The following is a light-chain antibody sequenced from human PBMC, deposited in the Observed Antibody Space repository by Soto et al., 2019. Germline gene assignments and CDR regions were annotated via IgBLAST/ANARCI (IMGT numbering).Light chain of an antibody. V-gene: IGKV3-20*01. CDR3: QQYGRSSYT. CDR2: GAS. CDR1: QSVRSNF. J-gene: IGKJ2*01. Sequence: EIVLTQSPGTMSLSPGERATLSCRASQSVRSNFLAWYQQKPGQAPRLLIYGASSRAAGIPDRFSGSGSGTDFTLTISSLEPEDFAVYYCQQYGRSSYTFGQGTKLEIK.